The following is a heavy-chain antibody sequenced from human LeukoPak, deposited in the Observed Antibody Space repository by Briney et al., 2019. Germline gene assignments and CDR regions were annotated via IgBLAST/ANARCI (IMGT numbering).Heavy chain of an antibody. V-gene: IGHV1-2*02. CDR2: INPNSGGT. Sequence: ASVKVSSKASGYTFTGYYMHWVRQAPGQGLEWMGWINPNSGGTNYAQKFQGRVTMTRDTSISTAYMELSRLRSDDTAVYYCARGVEMATITDYYYYYYMDVWGKGTTVTVSS. CDR1: GYTFTGYY. D-gene: IGHD5-24*01. CDR3: ARGVEMATITDYYYYYYMDV. J-gene: IGHJ6*03.